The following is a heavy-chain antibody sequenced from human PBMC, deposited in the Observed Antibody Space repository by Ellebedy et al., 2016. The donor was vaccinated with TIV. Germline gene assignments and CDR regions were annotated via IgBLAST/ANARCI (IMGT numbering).Heavy chain of an antibody. Sequence: GESLKISCVASGFTFSSHVMNWVCQAPGKGLEWVSSIGASGTDKYYADSVKGRFTISRDNAKNSLYLQMDSLRAEDTAVFYCARDTAMNYWGLGTLVTVSS. J-gene: IGHJ4*02. D-gene: IGHD5-18*01. CDR3: ARDTAMNY. V-gene: IGHV3-21*01. CDR1: GFTFSSHV. CDR2: IGASGTDK.